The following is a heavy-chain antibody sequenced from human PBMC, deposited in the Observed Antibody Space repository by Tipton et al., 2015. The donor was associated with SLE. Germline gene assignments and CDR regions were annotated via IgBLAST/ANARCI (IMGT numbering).Heavy chain of an antibody. V-gene: IGHV4-59*01. CDR2: ISYSGNT. CDR3: ARGGLGSDLRGSIYLGL. J-gene: IGHJ1*01. CDR1: GTSISGYY. D-gene: IGHD7-27*01. Sequence: TLSLTCTVSGTSISGYYWNWIRQSPGRGLEWVGYISYSGNTNYNPSLKRRVTISVDTSKTHFSLNLSSVTAADTAVYYCARGGLGSDLRGSIYLGLRGQGALVTVSS.